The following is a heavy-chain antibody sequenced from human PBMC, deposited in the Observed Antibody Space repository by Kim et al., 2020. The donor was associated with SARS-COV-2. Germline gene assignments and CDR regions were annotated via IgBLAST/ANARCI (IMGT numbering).Heavy chain of an antibody. V-gene: IGHV4-59*08. CDR1: GGSISSYY. Sequence: SETLSLTCTVSGGSISSYYWSWIRQPPGKGLEWIGYIYYSGSTNYNPSLKSRVTISVDTSKNQFSLKLSSVTAADTAVYYCARLWGNTVTTSGWFDPWGQGTLVTVSS. D-gene: IGHD4-4*01. J-gene: IGHJ5*02. CDR2: IYYSGST. CDR3: ARLWGNTVTTSGWFDP.